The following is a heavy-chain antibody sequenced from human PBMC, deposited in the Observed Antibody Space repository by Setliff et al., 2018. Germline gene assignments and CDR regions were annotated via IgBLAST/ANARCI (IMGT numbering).Heavy chain of an antibody. CDR2: INPSSGRT. J-gene: IGHJ6*03. CDR1: GYTFTGYY. CDR3: AREQWLDPPGYYYMDV. D-gene: IGHD6-19*01. V-gene: IGHV1-46*01. Sequence: ASVKVSCKASGYTFTGYYMHWVRQAPGQGLEWMGTINPSSGRTSYAQEFQGRVTMTRDTSTSTVYMDMSSLRSEDMAVYYCAREQWLDPPGYYYMDVWAKGTTVTVSS.